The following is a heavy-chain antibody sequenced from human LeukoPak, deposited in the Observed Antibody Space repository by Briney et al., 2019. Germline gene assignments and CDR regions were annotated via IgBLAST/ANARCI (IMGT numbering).Heavy chain of an antibody. V-gene: IGHV4-59*01. CDR2: IYYSGST. J-gene: IGHJ6*03. D-gene: IGHD6-19*01. CDR1: GGSISSYY. CDR3: ARAGPRGWYNRYYYYYMDV. Sequence: SETLSLTCTVSGGSISSYYWSWIRQPPGKGLEWIGYIYYSGSTNYNPSLKSRVTISVDTSKNQFSLKLSSVTAADTAVYYCARAGPRGWYNRYYYYYMDVWGKGTTVTISS.